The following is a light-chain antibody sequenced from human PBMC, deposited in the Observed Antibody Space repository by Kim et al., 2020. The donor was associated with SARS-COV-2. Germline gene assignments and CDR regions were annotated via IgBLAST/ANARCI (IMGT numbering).Light chain of an antibody. CDR1: QSFSSSY. V-gene: IGKV3-20*01. CDR2: GAS. J-gene: IGKJ2*01. CDR3: QQYGSSGT. Sequence: EIVLTQSPGTLSLSPGERATLSCRASQSFSSSYLAWYQQKPGQAPRLLIYGASSRATGIPDRFSGSGSGTDFTLTISRLEPEDFAVYYCQQYGSSGTFGQGTKLEI.